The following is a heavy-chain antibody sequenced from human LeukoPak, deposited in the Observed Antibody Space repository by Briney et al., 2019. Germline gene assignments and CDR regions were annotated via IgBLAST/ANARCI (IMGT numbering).Heavy chain of an antibody. J-gene: IGHJ4*02. Sequence: SETLSLTCTVSGYSISSGYYWGWIRQPPGKGLEWIGSIYHSGSTYYNPSLKSRVTISVDTSKNQFSLKLSSVTAADTAVYYCARGEDYSGSPGDYWGQGTLVTVSS. CDR2: IYHSGST. CDR3: ARGEDYSGSPGDY. V-gene: IGHV4-38-2*02. CDR1: GYSISSGYY. D-gene: IGHD1-26*01.